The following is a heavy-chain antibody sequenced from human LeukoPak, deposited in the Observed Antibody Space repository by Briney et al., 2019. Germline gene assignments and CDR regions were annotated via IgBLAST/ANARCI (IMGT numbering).Heavy chain of an antibody. D-gene: IGHD6-13*01. V-gene: IGHV3-23*01. CDR3: AKERGLRSSWSFDF. CDR2: ISGSGGST. CDR1: GFTFSSYA. Sequence: GGSLRLSCAASGFTFSSYAMSWVRQAPGKGLEWVSAISGSGGSTYYADSVKGRFTISRDNSKNTLYLQMNSLRVEDTPVYYCAKERGLRSSWSFDFWGQGILVIVSS. J-gene: IGHJ4*02.